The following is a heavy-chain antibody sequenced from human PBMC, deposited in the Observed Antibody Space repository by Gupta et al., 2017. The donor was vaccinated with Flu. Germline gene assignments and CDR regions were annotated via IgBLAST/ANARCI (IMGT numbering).Heavy chain of an antibody. CDR2: IYPGGNS. CDR3: ARILYEGGVDY. V-gene: IGHV4-38-2*01. J-gene: IGHJ4*02. Sequence: VQLQESGPSLVKHSETLSLTCDVTGLAIELGHFWGWIRQSPGKGLEWIATIYPGGNSYYNPPLRSRATISVDTSKAQFHLQMASVTAADTAVYFCARILYEGGVDYWGQGHLVTVSS. CDR1: GLAIELGHF. D-gene: IGHD2-21*01.